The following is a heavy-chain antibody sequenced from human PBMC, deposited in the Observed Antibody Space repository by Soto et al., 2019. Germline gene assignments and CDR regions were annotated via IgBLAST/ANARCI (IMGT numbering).Heavy chain of an antibody. CDR3: ARPRYDGSGTPFDH. V-gene: IGHV3-74*01. CDR2: INGDGSTT. Sequence: GGFLRLSCAASGFTFSSYWMHWVRQAPGKGLVWVSRINGDGSTTTYADSVKGRFIISRDNAKNMLYLQMNSLTAEDTAVYYCARPRYDGSGTPFDHWGQGTLVTVSS. J-gene: IGHJ4*02. D-gene: IGHD3-22*01. CDR1: GFTFSSYW.